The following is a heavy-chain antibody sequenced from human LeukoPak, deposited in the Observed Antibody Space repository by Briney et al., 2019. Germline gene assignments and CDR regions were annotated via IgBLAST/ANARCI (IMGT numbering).Heavy chain of an antibody. D-gene: IGHD3-22*01. CDR2: XXSSGXTI. CDR3: ARVFSYYYDSSGYLN. V-gene: IGHV3-48*03. CDR1: GFTFSSYE. J-gene: IGHJ4*02. Sequence: PGGSXRLSCAASGFTFSSYEXXXXXQAPGXXXXXXXXXXSSGXTIYYADSVXGXXXXXXDNAKNSLYLQMNSLRAEDTAVYYCARVFSYYYDSSGYLNWGQGTLVTVSS.